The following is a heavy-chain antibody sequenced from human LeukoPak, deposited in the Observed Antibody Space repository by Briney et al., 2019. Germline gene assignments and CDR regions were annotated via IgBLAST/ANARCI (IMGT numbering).Heavy chain of an antibody. CDR2: INPNSGGT. V-gene: IGHV1-2*02. CDR3: ARHRTWIQLWFRNNWFDP. J-gene: IGHJ5*02. Sequence: EASVKVSCKASGYTFTGYYMHWVRQAPGQGLEWMGWINPNSGGTNYAQKLQGRVTMTTDTSTSTAYMELRSLRSDGTAVYYCARHRTWIQLWFRNNWFDPWGQGTLVTVSS. CDR1: GYTFTGYY. D-gene: IGHD5-18*01.